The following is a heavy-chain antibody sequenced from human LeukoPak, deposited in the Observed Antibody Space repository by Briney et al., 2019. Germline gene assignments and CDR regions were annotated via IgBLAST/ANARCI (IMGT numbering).Heavy chain of an antibody. CDR1: GFTFSTYN. J-gene: IGHJ4*02. D-gene: IGHD1-1*01. CDR2: ISRGSGQI. V-gene: IGHV3-21*01. CDR3: AREGGGIDY. Sequence: GGFLRLSCAASGFTFSTYNMNWVRQAPGKGLGWVSSISRGSGQISYADSVKGRFIISRDNAKNSLYLQMNSLRAEDTAVYYCAREGGGIDYWGQGTLVTVSS.